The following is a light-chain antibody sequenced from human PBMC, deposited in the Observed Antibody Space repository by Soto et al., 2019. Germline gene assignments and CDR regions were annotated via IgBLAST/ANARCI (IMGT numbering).Light chain of an antibody. CDR1: QRVGNL. CDR3: QQRNFRPEIT. J-gene: IGKJ4*01. V-gene: IGKV3-11*01. CDR2: DAT. Sequence: PGARATLSCRASQRVGNLLGWYQQKPGQAPRLLIFDATNRATGTPRRFSGSGSGTDFTLTISSLEPEDFAIYYCQQRNFRPEITFGGGTKVEI.